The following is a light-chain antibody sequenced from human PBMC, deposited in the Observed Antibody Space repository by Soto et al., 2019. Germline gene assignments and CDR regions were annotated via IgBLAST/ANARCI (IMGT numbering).Light chain of an antibody. CDR1: SSDGGSYNL. CDR2: EVS. Sequence: QSFLTQPASVSGSPGQSITISCTGTSSDGGSYNLVSWYQQHPGKAPKLMIYEVSKRPSGVSNRFSGSKSGNTASLTISWLQAEDEADYYCCSYAGSSTSVVFGGGTKLTVL. V-gene: IGLV2-23*02. J-gene: IGLJ2*01. CDR3: CSYAGSSTSVV.